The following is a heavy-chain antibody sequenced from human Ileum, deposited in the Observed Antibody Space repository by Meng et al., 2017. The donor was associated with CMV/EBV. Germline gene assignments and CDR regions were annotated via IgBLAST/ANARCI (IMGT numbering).Heavy chain of an antibody. CDR3: ARGVHGRYCPTTTCYPVEY. Sequence: SETLSLTCTVSGGSISSGAYYWGWIRHPPGKGLEWIGNTYYSGNTYYNPSLRSRVSISVDTSKDQLFLELNSVTAADTTVYYCARGVHGRYCPTTTCYPVEYWGQGTLVTVSS. D-gene: IGHD3-16*02. CDR1: GGSISSGAYY. V-gene: IGHV4-39*07. CDR2: TYYSGNT. J-gene: IGHJ4*02.